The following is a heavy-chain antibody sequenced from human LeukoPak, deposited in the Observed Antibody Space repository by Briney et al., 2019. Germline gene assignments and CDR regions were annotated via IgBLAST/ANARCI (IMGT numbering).Heavy chain of an antibody. V-gene: IGHV1-8*01. Sequence: ASVKVSCKASGYTFTSYDINWVRQATGQGLEWMGWMSPNSGNTGYAQKFQGRVTMTRNTSISTAYMELSSLRSEDTAVYYCARSPYYYYGMDVWGQGTTVTVSS. CDR2: MSPNSGNT. CDR1: GYTFTSYD. CDR3: ARSPYYYYGMDV. J-gene: IGHJ6*02.